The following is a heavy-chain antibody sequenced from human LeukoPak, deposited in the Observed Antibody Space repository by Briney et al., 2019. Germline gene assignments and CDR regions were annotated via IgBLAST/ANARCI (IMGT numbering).Heavy chain of an antibody. D-gene: IGHD3-10*01. V-gene: IGHV3-23*01. CDR3: AKDMVQGVIPVFFDY. CDR1: GFTFSSHA. Sequence: GGSLRLSCAASGFTFSSHAMSWVRQAPGKGLEWVSAISGSGGSIYYADSVKGRFTISRDNSKNTLYPQMYSLRAEDTAVFYCAKDMVQGVIPVFFDYWGQGTLVTVSS. J-gene: IGHJ4*02. CDR2: ISGSGGSI.